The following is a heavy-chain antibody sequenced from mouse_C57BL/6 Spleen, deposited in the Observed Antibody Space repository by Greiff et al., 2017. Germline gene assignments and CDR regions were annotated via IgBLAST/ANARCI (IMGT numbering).Heavy chain of an antibody. CDR1: GFTFSDYY. V-gene: IGHV5-16*01. D-gene: IGHD2-14*01. J-gene: IGHJ4*01. Sequence: EVKFVESEGGLVQPGSSMKLSCTASGFTFSDYYMAWVRQVPEKGLEWVANINSDGSSTYYLDSLKGRFIISRDNAKNILYMQMSSLKSEDTATYYCAREDYRGSMDYGGQGTSVTVSS. CDR3: AREDYRGSMDY. CDR2: INSDGSST.